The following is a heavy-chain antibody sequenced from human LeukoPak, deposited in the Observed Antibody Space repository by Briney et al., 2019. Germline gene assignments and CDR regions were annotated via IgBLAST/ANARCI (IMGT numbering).Heavy chain of an antibody. J-gene: IGHJ4*02. CDR2: IFPSGGEI. V-gene: IGHV3-23*01. Sequence: PGGSLRLSCAASGFTFSSYGMHWVRQPPGKGLEWVSSIFPSGGEIHYADSARGRFTISRDNSKSTLSLQMNSLRAEDTAIYYCATYRQVLLPFESWGQGTLVTVSS. CDR3: ATYRQVLLPFES. D-gene: IGHD2-8*02. CDR1: GFTFSSYG.